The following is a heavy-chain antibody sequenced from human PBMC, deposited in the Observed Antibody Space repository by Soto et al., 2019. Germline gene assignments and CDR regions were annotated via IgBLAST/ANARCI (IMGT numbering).Heavy chain of an antibody. CDR3: VHVTGPFAP. Sequence: GASVKVSCKASAGTFSSYAISWVRQAPGQGLEWMGGIIPIFGTANYAQKFQGRVTITADESTSTAYMELSRLRSEDTAVYSCVHVTGPFAPWGQGTLVTVSS. J-gene: IGHJ5*02. CDR2: IIPIFGTA. V-gene: IGHV1-69*13. CDR1: AGTFSSYA. D-gene: IGHD3-10*02.